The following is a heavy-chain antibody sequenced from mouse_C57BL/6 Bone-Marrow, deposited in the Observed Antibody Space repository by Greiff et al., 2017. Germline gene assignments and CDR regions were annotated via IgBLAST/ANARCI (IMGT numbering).Heavy chain of an antibody. Sequence: VMLVESGPGLVQPSQSLSITCTVSGFSLTSYGVHWVRQSPGKGLEWLGVIWRGGSTDYNAAFMSRLSITNDNSKSQVFFKMNSLQADDTAIYYCAKEDGNYDYYAMDYWGQGTSVTVSS. CDR2: IWRGGST. D-gene: IGHD2-1*01. V-gene: IGHV2-5*01. CDR3: AKEDGNYDYYAMDY. CDR1: GFSLTSYG. J-gene: IGHJ4*01.